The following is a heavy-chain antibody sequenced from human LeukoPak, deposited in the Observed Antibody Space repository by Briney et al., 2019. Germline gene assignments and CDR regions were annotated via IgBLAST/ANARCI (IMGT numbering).Heavy chain of an antibody. J-gene: IGHJ4*02. CDR2: IYYSGNT. Sequence: SETLSLTCTVSGGSISSSSYYWGWIRQPPGKGLEWIGSIYYSGNTYYNPSLKSRVTISVDTSKNQFSLKLSPVSAADTAVYYCARYYCSSTSCYHGYWGQGTLVTVSS. D-gene: IGHD2-2*01. CDR1: GGSISSSSYY. V-gene: IGHV4-39*01. CDR3: ARYYCSSTSCYHGY.